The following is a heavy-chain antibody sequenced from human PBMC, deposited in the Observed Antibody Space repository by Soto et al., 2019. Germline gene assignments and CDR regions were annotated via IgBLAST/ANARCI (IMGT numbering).Heavy chain of an antibody. D-gene: IGHD2-2*01. V-gene: IGHV1-18*01. CDR1: GYTFTKFH. CDR3: ARDRGLTYCSSTSCYGRFGA. Sequence: ASVKVSCKASGYTFTKFHIHWVRQAPGQGLEWMGWISANNGNTNYAQKLQGRVTMTTDTSTSTAYMELRSLRSDDTAVYYCARDRGLTYCSSTSCYGRFGAWGQGTTVTVSS. J-gene: IGHJ6*02. CDR2: ISANNGNT.